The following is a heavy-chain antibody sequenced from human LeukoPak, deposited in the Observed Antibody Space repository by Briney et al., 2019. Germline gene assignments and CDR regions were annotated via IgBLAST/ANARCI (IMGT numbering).Heavy chain of an antibody. J-gene: IGHJ4*02. CDR3: ARDRSSTMIVVGRGPCFDY. D-gene: IGHD3-22*01. CDR2: IRYDGSNK. V-gene: IGHV3-30*02. Sequence: TGGSLRLSCAASGFTFSSYGMHWVRQAPGKGLEWVAFIRYDGSNKYYADSVKGRFTISRDNAKNSLYLQMNSLRAEDTAVYYCARDRSSTMIVVGRGPCFDYWGQGTLVTVSS. CDR1: GFTFSSYG.